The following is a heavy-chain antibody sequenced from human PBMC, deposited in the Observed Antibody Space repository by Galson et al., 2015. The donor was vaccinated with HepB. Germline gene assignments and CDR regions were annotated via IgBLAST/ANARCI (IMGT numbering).Heavy chain of an antibody. J-gene: IGHJ6*03. Sequence: SVKVSCKASGYTFTGYYMHWVRQAPGQGLEWMGWINPNSGGTNYAQKFQGWVTMTRDTSISTAYMELSRLRSDDTAVYYCARGGEVGATGYYYYYMDVWGKGTTVTVSS. V-gene: IGHV1-2*04. CDR2: INPNSGGT. CDR3: ARGGEVGATGYYYYYMDV. CDR1: GYTFTGYY. D-gene: IGHD1-26*01.